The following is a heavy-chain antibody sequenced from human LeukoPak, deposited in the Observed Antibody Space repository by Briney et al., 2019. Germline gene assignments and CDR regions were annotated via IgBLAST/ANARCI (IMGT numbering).Heavy chain of an antibody. D-gene: IGHD5-18*01. CDR3: AGDRGYSYGFDY. V-gene: IGHV3-74*01. Sequence: PGGSLRLSCAASGFTFSSYWMHWVRQAPGKGLVWVSRINSDGSSTSHADSVKGRFTISRDNAKNTLYLQMNSLRAEDTAVYYCAGDRGYSYGFDYWGQGTLVSVSS. CDR1: GFTFSSYW. CDR2: INSDGSST. J-gene: IGHJ4*02.